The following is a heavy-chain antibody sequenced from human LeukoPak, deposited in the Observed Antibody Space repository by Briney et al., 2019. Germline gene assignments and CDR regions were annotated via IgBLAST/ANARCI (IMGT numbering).Heavy chain of an antibody. V-gene: IGHV1-46*01. CDR3: AWGDYYFDY. Sequence: GASVKVSCKASGYTFTSYYMHWVRQAPGQGLEWMGIINPSGGSTSYAQKFQGRVTITADESTSTAYMELSSLRSEDTAAYYCAWGDYYFDYWGQGTLVTVSS. CDR1: GYTFTSYY. CDR2: INPSGGST. J-gene: IGHJ4*02. D-gene: IGHD3-16*01.